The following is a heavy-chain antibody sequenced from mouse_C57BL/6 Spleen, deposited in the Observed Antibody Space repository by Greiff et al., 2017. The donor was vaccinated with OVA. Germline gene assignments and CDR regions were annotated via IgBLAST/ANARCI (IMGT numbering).Heavy chain of an antibody. V-gene: IGHV5-4*01. CDR1: GFTFSSSA. CDR3: AREGGNGFFAY. J-gene: IGHJ3*01. CDR2: ISDGGSYT. D-gene: IGHD2-1*01. Sequence: EVKVVESGGGLVKPGGSLKLSCAASGFTFSSSAMSWVRQTPEKRLEWVATISDGGSYTYYPDNVKGRFTISRDNAKNNLYLQMSHLKSEDTAMYYCAREGGNGFFAYWGQGTLVTVSA.